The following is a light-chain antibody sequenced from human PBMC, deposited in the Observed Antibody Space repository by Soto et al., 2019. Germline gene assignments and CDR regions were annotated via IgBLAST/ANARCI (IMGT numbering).Light chain of an antibody. CDR3: QHFNNWST. CDR1: QSVSSN. V-gene: IGKV3-15*01. J-gene: IGKJ5*01. CDR2: GAS. Sequence: EIVMTQSPASLSVSPGERATLSCRASQSVSSNLAWYQQKPGQAPRLLLSGASTRAPGIPVRFSGSGSGTEFTITISILQSEDFAVYSCQHFNNWSTFGQGTRLEIK.